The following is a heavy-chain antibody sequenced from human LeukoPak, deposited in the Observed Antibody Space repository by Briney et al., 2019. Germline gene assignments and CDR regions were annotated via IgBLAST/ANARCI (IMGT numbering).Heavy chain of an antibody. J-gene: IGHJ4*02. CDR3: AREKNLGT. CDR1: GFTFGSYW. D-gene: IGHD1-14*01. V-gene: IGHV3-7*05. CDR2: IKENGSDK. Sequence: GGSLRLSCAASGFTFGSYWMSWVRQAPGKRLEWVATIKENGSDKDYVDSVKGRFTIYRDNVKNLVYLQMNSLRAEDTAVYYCAREKNLGTWGQGTLVTVSS.